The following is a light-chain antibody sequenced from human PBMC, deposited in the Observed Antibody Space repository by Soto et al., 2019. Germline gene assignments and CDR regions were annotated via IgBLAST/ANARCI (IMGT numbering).Light chain of an antibody. CDR3: QQRTNWLWT. V-gene: IGKV3-11*01. CDR1: QSVSSY. J-gene: IGKJ1*01. Sequence: EIVLTQSPATLSLSPGERATLSCRASQSVSSYLAWCQQKPGQAPRLLIYDASNRATGIPARFSGGGSGTDFTLTIRSLEPEDFAVYYCQQRTNWLWTFGQGTKVDIK. CDR2: DAS.